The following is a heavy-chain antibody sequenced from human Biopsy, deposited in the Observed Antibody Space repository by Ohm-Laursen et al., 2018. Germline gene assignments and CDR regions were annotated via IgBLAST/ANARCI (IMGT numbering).Heavy chain of an antibody. CDR1: GYSVTNDYY. Sequence: PSETLSLTCAVSGYSVTNDYYWGWIRQPPGKGLEWIGNIYYDGITYYNPSLKSRVAMSVDTSKNQSSLRLTSVTAADTAVYYCARVAGGYAYYYGMDVWGQGTTVSVSS. CDR3: ARVAGGYAYYYGMDV. D-gene: IGHD5-12*01. V-gene: IGHV4-38-2*01. CDR2: IYYDGIT. J-gene: IGHJ6*02.